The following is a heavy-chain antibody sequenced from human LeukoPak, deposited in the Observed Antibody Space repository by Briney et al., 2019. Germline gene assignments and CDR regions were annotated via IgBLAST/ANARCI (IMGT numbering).Heavy chain of an antibody. CDR1: GYTFTSYN. CDR2: MNPNSGNT. Sequence: ASVTVSCKASGYTFTSYNINWVRQATGQGRECMGWMNPNSGNTGYAQKFQGRVTMTRNTSISTAYMELCTLRSGETAAYYGASAGAWIGSFDYWGERTPVTVSS. CDR3: ASAGAWIGSFDY. D-gene: IGHD4/OR15-4a*01. V-gene: IGHV1-8*01. J-gene: IGHJ4*02.